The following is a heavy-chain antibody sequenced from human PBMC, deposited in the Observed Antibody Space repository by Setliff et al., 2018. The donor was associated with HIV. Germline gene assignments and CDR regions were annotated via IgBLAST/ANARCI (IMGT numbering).Heavy chain of an antibody. CDR1: SFIFNNFG. V-gene: IGHV1-18*04. J-gene: IGHJ4*02. CDR2: ISLYNEYK. D-gene: IGHD1-1*01. Sequence: ASVKVSCKTSSFIFNNFGVTWVRQAPGQGLEWVAWISLYNEYKYYAPHFLGRVTMSTDTSTSTVDLELRGLRADDTAIYYCARTQYTTTWPGNYWGQGTPVTVS. CDR3: ARTQYTTTWPGNY.